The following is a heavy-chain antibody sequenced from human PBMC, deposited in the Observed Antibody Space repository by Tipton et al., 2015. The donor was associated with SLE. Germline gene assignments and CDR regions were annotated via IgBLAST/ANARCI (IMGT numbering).Heavy chain of an antibody. CDR3: ARGSYCGGDCFPGGYYYYMDV. Sequence: TLSLTCTVSGGSISSSSYYWGWIRQPPGKGLEWIGSIYYSGSTYYNPSLKSRVTMSVDTSKNQFSLKLTSVTAADAAVYYCARGSYCGGDCFPGGYYYYMDVWGKGTTVTVSS. J-gene: IGHJ6*03. CDR1: GGSISSSSYY. CDR2: IYYSGST. V-gene: IGHV4-39*07. D-gene: IGHD2-21*01.